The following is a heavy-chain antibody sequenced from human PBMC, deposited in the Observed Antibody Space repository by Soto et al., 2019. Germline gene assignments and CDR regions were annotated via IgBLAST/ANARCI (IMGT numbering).Heavy chain of an antibody. Sequence: QVQLQESGPGLVKPSQTLSLTCTFSAGSITSDEYYWNWIRYRPGKGLEWIGFIHHTGSTFYNPSLESRASISIDTSESQFSLNLASVTVADTAVYYCARRPTGSGSSFFDYWGPGTLVTVSS. D-gene: IGHD3-10*01. CDR3: ARRPTGSGSSFFDY. J-gene: IGHJ4*02. V-gene: IGHV4-30-4*01. CDR2: IHHTGST. CDR1: AGSITSDEYY.